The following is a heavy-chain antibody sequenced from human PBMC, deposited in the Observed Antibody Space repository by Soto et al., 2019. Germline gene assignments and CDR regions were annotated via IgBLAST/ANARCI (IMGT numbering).Heavy chain of an antibody. CDR1: GGSINGYY. D-gene: IGHD6-19*01. CDR3: ARQEAVPGTPFDS. Sequence: QERLQESGPGLVKPSETLSLTCSVSGGSINGYYWNWIRQPPGKGLEWLGNVYFSGSTHYNPSLGASLNISVDTSKKQISLKLRSVTAADTAVYYCARQEAVPGTPFDSWGQGTLVSVSS. V-gene: IGHV4-59*01. CDR2: VYFSGST. J-gene: IGHJ4*02.